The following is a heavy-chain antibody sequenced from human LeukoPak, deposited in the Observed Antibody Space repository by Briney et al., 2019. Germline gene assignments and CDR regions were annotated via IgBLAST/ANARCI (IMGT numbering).Heavy chain of an antibody. CDR2: IYYSGST. Sequence: SETLSLTCTVSGGSISSYYWSWIRQPPGKGLEWIGYIYYSGSTNYNPSLKSRVTISVDTSKNQFSLKLSSVTAADTAVYYCATTDGYNGQGSWGQGTLGTVSS. J-gene: IGHJ4*02. CDR3: ATTDGYNGQGS. V-gene: IGHV4-59*01. CDR1: GGSISSYY. D-gene: IGHD5-24*01.